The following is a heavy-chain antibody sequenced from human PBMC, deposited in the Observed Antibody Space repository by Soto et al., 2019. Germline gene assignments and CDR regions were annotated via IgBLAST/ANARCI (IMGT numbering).Heavy chain of an antibody. V-gene: IGHV4-59*01. CDR1: GGSISSYY. J-gene: IGHJ4*02. D-gene: IGHD6-19*01. Sequence: QVQLQESGPGLVKASETLSLTCTVSGGSISSYYWSWIRQPPGKGLEWIGYIYYSGSTNYNPSLKSRVTISVDTSNNQFSLKLSSVTAADTALYYCARVIAVAGGSYYFDYWGQGTLVTVSS. CDR2: IYYSGST. CDR3: ARVIAVAGGSYYFDY.